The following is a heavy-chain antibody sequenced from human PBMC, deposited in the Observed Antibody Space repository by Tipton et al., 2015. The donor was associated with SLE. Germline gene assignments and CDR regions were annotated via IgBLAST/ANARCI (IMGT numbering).Heavy chain of an antibody. CDR2: IYYSGST. Sequence: LRLSCTVSGYSISSGYYWGWIRQPPGKGLEWIGYIYYSGSTYYNPSLKSRVTISVDTSKNQFSLKLSSVTAADTAVYYCARGHFSFDYWGQGTLVTVSS. CDR1: GYSISSGYY. D-gene: IGHD2/OR15-2a*01. CDR3: ARGHFSFDY. V-gene: IGHV4-38-2*02. J-gene: IGHJ4*02.